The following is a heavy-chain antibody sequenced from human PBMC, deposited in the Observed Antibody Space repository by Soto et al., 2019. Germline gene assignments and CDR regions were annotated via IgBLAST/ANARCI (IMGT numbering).Heavy chain of an antibody. J-gene: IGHJ3*02. CDR3: SRGDTPMITGMDSFDI. Sequence: GGSLRLSCAASGFTFSRYWMNWVRQAPGKGMEWVANIKQDGTEKNYVDSVKGRFTISRDNARKSLYLQMDSLRAEDTAVYFCSRGDTPMITGMDSFDIWGQGTMVTVSS. V-gene: IGHV3-7*01. CDR1: GFTFSRYW. CDR2: IKQDGTEK. D-gene: IGHD5-18*01.